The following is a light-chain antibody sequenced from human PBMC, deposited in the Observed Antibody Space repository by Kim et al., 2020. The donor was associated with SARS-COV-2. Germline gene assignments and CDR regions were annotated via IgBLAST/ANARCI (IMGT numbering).Light chain of an antibody. CDR3: NQYGSPPYT. CDR2: GAS. J-gene: IGKJ2*01. V-gene: IGKV3-20*01. Sequence: LSPGERAPLDCRASQSLRGNYLAGYQQTPGQAPGLLVYGASSRASGIPDRFRGRGSGTDFTHNISILESEDFAVFYCNQYGSPPYTCGQGTKREI. CDR1: QSLRGNY.